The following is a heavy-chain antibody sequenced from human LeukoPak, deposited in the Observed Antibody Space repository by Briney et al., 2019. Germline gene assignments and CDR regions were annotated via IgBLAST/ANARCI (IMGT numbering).Heavy chain of an antibody. J-gene: IGHJ5*02. CDR2: IKQERGQE. CDR3: ASLDTAKQPLANH. V-gene: IGHV3-7*03. CDR1: GLTVSNHW. Sequence: PGGSLRLSCVASGLTVSNHWMSWVRQAPGKGLEWVANIKQERGQEYYVDSVKGRFTISKDSAKNSLYLQMNSLGVEDTAMYYCASLDTAKQPLANHWGQGTLVTVSS. D-gene: IGHD5-18*01.